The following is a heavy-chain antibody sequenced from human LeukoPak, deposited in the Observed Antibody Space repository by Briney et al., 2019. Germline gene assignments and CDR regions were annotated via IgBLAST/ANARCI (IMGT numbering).Heavy chain of an antibody. CDR2: IYTNGST. CDR3: AGAAVCFYGSGRLGDAFDI. D-gene: IGHD3-10*01. J-gene: IGHJ3*02. V-gene: IGHV4-61*02. CDR1: GGSISSGVYY. Sequence: SETLSLTCTVSGGSISSGVYYWSCIRQPAGKGLEWLGRIYTNGSTNYNPSLKNGVTISVDTSKNHSLLKLSSVTAADTAVYYCAGAAVCFYGSGRLGDAFDIWGQGTMVTVSS.